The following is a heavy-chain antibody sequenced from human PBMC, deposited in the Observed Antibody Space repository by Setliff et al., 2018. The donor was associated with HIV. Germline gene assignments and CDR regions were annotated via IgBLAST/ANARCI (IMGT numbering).Heavy chain of an antibody. V-gene: IGHV4-59*11. CDR1: WESKINHD. CDR2: MFRGGGR. J-gene: IGHJ4*02. CDR3: TRGPEGVAGGDY. Sequence: SETLSLTCSVSWESKINHDWGWIRQSPGRGLEWIGSMFRGGGRQFQPSLASRVSISGATSKNQFSLKMTSVTPADTAIYYCTRGPEGVAGGDYWGQGILVTVSS. D-gene: IGHD3-3*01.